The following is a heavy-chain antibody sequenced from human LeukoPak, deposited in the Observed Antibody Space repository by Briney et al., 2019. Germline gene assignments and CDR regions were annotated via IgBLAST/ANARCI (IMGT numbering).Heavy chain of an antibody. CDR1: GFTVSSNY. CDR3: AKGASKILTGYSTH. Sequence: PGGSLRLSCAASGFTVSSNYMSWVRQAPGKGLEWVSVIYSGGSTYYADSVKGRFTISRDNSKNTLYLQMNSLRAEDTAVYYCAKGASKILTGYSTHWGQGTLVTVSS. D-gene: IGHD3-9*01. J-gene: IGHJ4*02. CDR2: IYSGGST. V-gene: IGHV3-66*01.